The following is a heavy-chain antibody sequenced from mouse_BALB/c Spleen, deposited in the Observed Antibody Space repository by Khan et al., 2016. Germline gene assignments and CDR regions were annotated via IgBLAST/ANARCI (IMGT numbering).Heavy chain of an antibody. Sequence: QVQLQQSGAELARPGASVKLSCKASGYTFTSYWMQWVKQRPGQGLEWIGAIYPGDGDTRYTQKFKGKATLTADKSSSTAYMQLSSLASEDSAVYYCARRYSGSLYYFYYWGQGTTLTVSS. CDR1: GYTFTSYW. J-gene: IGHJ2*01. V-gene: IGHV1-87*01. CDR2: IYPGDGDT. CDR3: ARRYSGSLYYFYY. D-gene: IGHD1-1*01.